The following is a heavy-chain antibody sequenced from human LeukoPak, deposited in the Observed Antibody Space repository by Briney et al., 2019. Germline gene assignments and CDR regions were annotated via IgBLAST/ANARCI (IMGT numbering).Heavy chain of an antibody. CDR1: GGSISSYY. D-gene: IGHD3-10*01. V-gene: IGHV4-59*12. CDR2: IYYSGST. J-gene: IGHJ4*02. Sequence: SETLSLTCTVSGGSISSYYWSWIRQPPGKGLEWIGYIYYSGSTNYNPSLKSRVTVSVDTSKNQVSLKLSSVTAADTAVYYCARDLYYYGSGSYPQFDYWGQGTLVTVSS. CDR3: ARDLYYYGSGSYPQFDY.